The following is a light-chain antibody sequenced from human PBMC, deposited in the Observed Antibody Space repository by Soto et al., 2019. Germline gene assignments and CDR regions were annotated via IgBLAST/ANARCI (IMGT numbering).Light chain of an antibody. J-gene: IGLJ1*01. CDR3: ISYAGSDNFV. CDR2: EVS. V-gene: IGLV2-8*01. Sequence: QSVLTQPRSVSGSPGQSVTISCTGTSSDVGGYNYVSWYQQHPGKAPKLMIYEVSKRPSGVPDRFSGSKSDNTAYLTVSGLQAEDEADYYCISYAGSDNFVFGTGTKVTVL. CDR1: SSDVGGYNY.